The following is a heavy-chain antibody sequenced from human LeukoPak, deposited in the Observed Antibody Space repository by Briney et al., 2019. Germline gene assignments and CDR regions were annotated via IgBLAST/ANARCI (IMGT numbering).Heavy chain of an antibody. CDR2: IYTSGST. CDR1: GVSISSYY. Sequence: SETLSLTCTVSGVSISSYYWSWIRQPAGKGLEWIGRIYTSGSTNYNPSLKSRVTISVDTSKNQFSLKLSSVTAADTAVYYCAREGSSGRNWFDPWGQGTLVTVSS. J-gene: IGHJ5*02. D-gene: IGHD3-22*01. CDR3: AREGSSGRNWFDP. V-gene: IGHV4-4*07.